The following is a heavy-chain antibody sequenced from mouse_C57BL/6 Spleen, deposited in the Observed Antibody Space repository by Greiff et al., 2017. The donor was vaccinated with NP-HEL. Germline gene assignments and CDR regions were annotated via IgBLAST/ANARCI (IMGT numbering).Heavy chain of an antibody. V-gene: IGHV1-26*01. J-gene: IGHJ4*01. Sequence: EVQLQQSGPELVKPGASVKISCKASGYTFTDYYMNWVKQSHGKSLEWIGDINPNNGGTSYNQKFKGKATLTVDKSSSTAYMELRSLTSEDSAVYYGTREVYDYDGGYAMDYWGQGTSVTVSS. CDR3: TREVYDYDGGYAMDY. CDR2: INPNNGGT. CDR1: GYTFTDYY. D-gene: IGHD2-4*01.